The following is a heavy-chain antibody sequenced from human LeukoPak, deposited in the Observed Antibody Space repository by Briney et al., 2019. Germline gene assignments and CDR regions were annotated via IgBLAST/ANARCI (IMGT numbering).Heavy chain of an antibody. Sequence: GGSLRLSCAASGFTFDSYEMDWVRQAPGKGLEWVSYISSSGSTIYYADSVKGRFTISRDNAKNSLYLQMNSQRAEDTAVYYCAREMAAAGDYWGQGALVTVSS. J-gene: IGHJ4*02. CDR1: GFTFDSYE. V-gene: IGHV3-48*03. D-gene: IGHD6-13*01. CDR2: ISSSGSTI. CDR3: AREMAAAGDY.